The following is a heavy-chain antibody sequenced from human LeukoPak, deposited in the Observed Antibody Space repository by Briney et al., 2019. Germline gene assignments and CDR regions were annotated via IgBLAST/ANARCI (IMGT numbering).Heavy chain of an antibody. D-gene: IGHD5-18*01. Sequence: PGGSLRLSCAASGFTFSSYSMNWVRQAPGKGLEWVSSIGSSSNYIYHADSVKGRFTISRDNAKNSLYLQMNSLRAEDTAVYYCAASTKHTAMVDYWGQGTLVTVSS. CDR1: GFTFSSYS. CDR2: IGSSSNYI. CDR3: AASTKHTAMVDY. J-gene: IGHJ4*02. V-gene: IGHV3-21*01.